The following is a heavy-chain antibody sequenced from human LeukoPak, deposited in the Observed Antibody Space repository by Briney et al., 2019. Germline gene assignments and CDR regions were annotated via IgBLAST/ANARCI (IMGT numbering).Heavy chain of an antibody. CDR2: IYPGDSDT. Sequence: GESLKISCKGSGYSFTSYWIGWVRQMPGKGLEWMGIIYPGDSDTRYSPSFQGQVTISADKSISTAYLQWSSLKASDTAMYYCARHHYYDSSGYYPLHWGQGTLVTVSS. J-gene: IGHJ4*02. CDR1: GYSFTSYW. V-gene: IGHV5-51*01. D-gene: IGHD3-22*01. CDR3: ARHHYYDSSGYYPLH.